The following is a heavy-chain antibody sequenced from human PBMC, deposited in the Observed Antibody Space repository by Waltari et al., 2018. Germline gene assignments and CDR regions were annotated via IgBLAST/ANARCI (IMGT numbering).Heavy chain of an antibody. CDR1: GGSFSGYY. CDR3: ARGWRAVADEDDY. V-gene: IGHV4-34*01. CDR2: INNSGST. J-gene: IGHJ4*02. Sequence: QVQLQQWGAGLLKPSETLSLTCAVYGGSFSGYYWSWIRQPPGKGLEWFGEINNSGSTNYNPSLNSRVTISVDTSKNQFSLKLSSVTAADTAVYYCARGWRAVADEDDYWGQGTLVTVSS. D-gene: IGHD6-19*01.